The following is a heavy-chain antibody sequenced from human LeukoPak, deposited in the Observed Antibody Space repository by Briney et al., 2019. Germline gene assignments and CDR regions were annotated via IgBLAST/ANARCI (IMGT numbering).Heavy chain of an antibody. CDR1: GGSFSGYY. V-gene: IGHV4-34*01. CDR3: ARVGVTMVRGVIIKGYFDY. J-gene: IGHJ4*02. D-gene: IGHD3-10*01. CDR2: INHSGST. Sequence: RSSETLSLTCAVYGGSFSGYYWSWIRQPPGKGLEWIGEINHSGSTNYNPSLKSRVTISVDTSKNQFSLKLSSVTAADTAVYYCARVGVTMVRGVIIKGYFDYWGQGTLVTVSS.